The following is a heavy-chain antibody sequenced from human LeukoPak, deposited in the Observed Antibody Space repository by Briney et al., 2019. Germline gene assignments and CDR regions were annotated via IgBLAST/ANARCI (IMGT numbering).Heavy chain of an antibody. D-gene: IGHD3-22*01. CDR1: GGTFSSYA. CDR2: IIPIFGTA. J-gene: IGHJ5*02. V-gene: IGHV1-69*05. Sequence: GASVKVSCKASGGTFSSYAISWVRQAPGQGLEWMGGIIPIFGTANYAQKFQGRVTMTRDTSTSTVYMELSSLRSEDTAVYYCARNGIYYYDSSGFWFDPWGQGTLVTVSS. CDR3: ARNGIYYYDSSGFWFDP.